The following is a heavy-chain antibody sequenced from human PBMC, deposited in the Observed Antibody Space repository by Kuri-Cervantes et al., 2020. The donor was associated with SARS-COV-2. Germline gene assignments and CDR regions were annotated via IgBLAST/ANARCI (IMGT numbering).Heavy chain of an antibody. CDR1: GFTFDDYA. J-gene: IGHJ4*02. V-gene: IGHV3-43D*03. Sequence: GESLKISCAASGFTFDDYAMHWVRQAPGKGLEWVSLISWDGGSTYYADSVKGRFTTSRDNSKNSLYLQMNSLRAEDTALYYCAKGPGSSGWSYYFDYWGQGILVTVSS. CDR3: AKGPGSSGWSYYFDY. D-gene: IGHD6-19*01. CDR2: ISWDGGST.